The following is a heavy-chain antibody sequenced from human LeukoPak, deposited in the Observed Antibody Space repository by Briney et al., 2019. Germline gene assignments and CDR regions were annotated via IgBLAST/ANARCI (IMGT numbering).Heavy chain of an antibody. D-gene: IGHD4-17*01. CDR2: ISSSSSTI. CDR1: GFIFSSYS. V-gene: IGHV3-48*01. J-gene: IGHJ4*02. CDR3: ARGGYGDYGRFDY. Sequence: GGSLRLSCAASGFIFSSYSMNWVRQAPGKGLEWVSYISSSSSTIYYADSVKGRFTLSRDNAKNSLYLQMNSLRAEDTAVYYCARGGYGDYGRFDYWGQGTLVTVSS.